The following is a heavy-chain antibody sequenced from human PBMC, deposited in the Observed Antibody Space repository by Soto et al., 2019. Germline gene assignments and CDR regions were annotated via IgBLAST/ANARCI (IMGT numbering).Heavy chain of an antibody. D-gene: IGHD3-10*01. V-gene: IGHV4-39*01. CDR3: ASFYYGSGSYSLYYYYGMDV. Sequence: SETLSLTCTVSGGSISSSSYYWGWIRQPPGKGLEWIGSIYYSGSTYYNPSLKSRVTISVDTSKNQFSLKLSSVTAADTAVYYCASFYYGSGSYSLYYYYGMDVWGQGTTVTAP. CDR1: GGSISSSSYY. J-gene: IGHJ6*02. CDR2: IYYSGST.